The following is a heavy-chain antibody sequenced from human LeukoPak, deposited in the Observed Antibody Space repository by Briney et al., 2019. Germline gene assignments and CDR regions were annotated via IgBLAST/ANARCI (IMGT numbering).Heavy chain of an antibody. Sequence: ASVKVSCKASGYTFTSYYMHWVRQAPGQGLEWMGIINPSGGSTSYAQKFQGRVTMTRDTSTSTVYMELSSLRSEDMAVYYCAREIRAVRGYSSGWYEDYWGQGTLVTVSS. CDR1: GYTFTSYY. D-gene: IGHD6-19*01. V-gene: IGHV1-46*01. CDR2: INPSGGST. CDR3: AREIRAVRGYSSGWYEDY. J-gene: IGHJ4*02.